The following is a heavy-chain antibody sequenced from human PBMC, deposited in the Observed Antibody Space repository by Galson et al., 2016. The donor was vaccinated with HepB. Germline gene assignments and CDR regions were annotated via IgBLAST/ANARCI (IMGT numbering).Heavy chain of an antibody. CDR1: GYSFTRYF. Sequence: SVKVSCKASGYSFTRYFMHWVRQAPGQGLEWMGIINPNSGASTYAQNFQGRVTMTRDTSTRTVYMELSSLRSEDTAVYYCARDMYLDSRNWFDPWGQGTRVTVSS. V-gene: IGHV1-46*03. J-gene: IGHJ5*02. CDR2: INPNSGAS. D-gene: IGHD3/OR15-3a*01. CDR3: ARDMYLDSRNWFDP.